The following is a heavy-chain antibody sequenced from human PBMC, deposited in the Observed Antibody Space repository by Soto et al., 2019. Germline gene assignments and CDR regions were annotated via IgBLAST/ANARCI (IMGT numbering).Heavy chain of an antibody. CDR3: ARAGWFGLYFDY. CDR2: IYYSGST. CDR1: GGSISSYY. Sequence: SETLSLTYTVSGGSISSYYWSWIRQPPGKGLEWIGYIYYSGSTNYNPSLKSRVTISVDTSKNQFSLKLSSVTAADTAVYYCARAGWFGLYFDYWGQGTLVTVSS. V-gene: IGHV4-59*01. D-gene: IGHD3-10*01. J-gene: IGHJ4*02.